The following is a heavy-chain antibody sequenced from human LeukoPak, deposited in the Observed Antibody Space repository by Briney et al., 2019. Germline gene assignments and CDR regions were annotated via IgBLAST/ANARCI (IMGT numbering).Heavy chain of an antibody. J-gene: IGHJ4*02. CDR3: ARHVNDGDYPLDY. V-gene: IGHV4-59*08. CDR2: IYYSGST. CDR1: GGSISIYY. Sequence: SETLSLTCTVSGGSISIYYWSWIRQPPGKGLEWIGYIYYSGSTNYNPSLKSRVTISVDTSKNQFSLKLSSVTAADTAVYYCARHVNDGDYPLDYWGQGTLVTVSS. D-gene: IGHD4-17*01.